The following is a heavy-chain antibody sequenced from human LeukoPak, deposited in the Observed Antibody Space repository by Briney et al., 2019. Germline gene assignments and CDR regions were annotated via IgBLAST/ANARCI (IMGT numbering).Heavy chain of an antibody. J-gene: IGHJ4*02. D-gene: IGHD2-15*01. CDR1: GFTVSSNY. CDR2: IYSGGST. V-gene: IGHV3-53*01. CDR3: ARAYCSGGSCYEDY. Sequence: GGSLRLSCAASGFTVSSNYMSWVRQAPGKGLEWVSVIYSGGSTYYADSVKGRFTISRDNSKNTLYLQMNSLRAEDTAVYYCARAYCSGGSCYEDYWGQGTLVTVSS.